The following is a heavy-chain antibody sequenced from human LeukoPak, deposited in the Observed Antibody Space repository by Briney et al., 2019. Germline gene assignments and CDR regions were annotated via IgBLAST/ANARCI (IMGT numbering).Heavy chain of an antibody. D-gene: IGHD2-15*01. CDR3: ARQFCSGGSCYSVYDY. Sequence: GESLQISCKGSGYSFTSYWIGGVRQMPGKGLEWMGIIYPGDSDTRYSPSFQGQVTISADKSISTAYLQWSSLKASDTAMYYCARQFCSGGSCYSVYDYWGQGTLVTVSS. V-gene: IGHV5-51*01. CDR2: IYPGDSDT. J-gene: IGHJ4*02. CDR1: GYSFTSYW.